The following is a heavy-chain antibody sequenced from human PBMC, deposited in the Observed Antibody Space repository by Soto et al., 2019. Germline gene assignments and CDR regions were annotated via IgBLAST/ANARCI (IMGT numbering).Heavy chain of an antibody. CDR2: IYYSGIS. CDR1: GASISSGGYY. Sequence: QVQLLESGPGLVKPSQTLSLICNVSGASISSGGYYWSWIRQRPGGGLEWLGFIYYSGISHYNPSLKSRATISVDTSKNPFSLKLISVTAADTAVYYCARTEWIQLWFDYWGQGALVTVS. V-gene: IGHV4-31*03. D-gene: IGHD5-18*01. J-gene: IGHJ4*02. CDR3: ARTEWIQLWFDY.